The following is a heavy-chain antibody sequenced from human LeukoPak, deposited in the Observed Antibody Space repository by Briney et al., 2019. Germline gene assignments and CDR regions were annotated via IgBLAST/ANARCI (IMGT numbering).Heavy chain of an antibody. CDR2: ISGSGGST. J-gene: IGHJ4*02. V-gene: IGHV3-23*01. CDR1: GFIFGDYA. D-gene: IGHD4-11*01. Sequence: GGSLRLSCAASGFIFGDYAMHWVRQAPGKGLEWVSTISGSGGSTYYADSVKGRFTISRDNSENTLHLQMNSLRADDTAVYYCARLTVTTFKSFDYWGQGTLVTVSS. CDR3: ARLTVTTFKSFDY.